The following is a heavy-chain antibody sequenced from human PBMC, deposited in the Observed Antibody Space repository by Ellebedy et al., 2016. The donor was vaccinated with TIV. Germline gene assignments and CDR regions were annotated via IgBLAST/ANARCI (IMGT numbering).Heavy chain of an antibody. CDR3: AKSVRGVIDWFDP. CDR2: INPNSGGT. V-gene: IGHV1-2*02. D-gene: IGHD3-10*01. Sequence: AASVKVSCKASGYTFTGYYMHWVRQAPGQGLEWMGWINPNSGGTNYAQKFQGRVTMTRDTSISTAYMELSRLRSDDTAVYYCAKSVRGVIDWFDPWGQGTLVTVSS. CDR1: GYTFTGYY. J-gene: IGHJ5*02.